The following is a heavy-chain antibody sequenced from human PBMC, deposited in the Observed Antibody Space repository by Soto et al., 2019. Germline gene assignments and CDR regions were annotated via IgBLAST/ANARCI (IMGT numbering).Heavy chain of an antibody. CDR1: GFTVSSNY. J-gene: IGHJ4*02. Sequence: EVQLVESGGGLVQPGGSLRLSCAASGFTVSSNYMSWVRQAPGKGLEWVSVMYSGGSTYYADSVKGRFTISRHNSKNTLYLQMNSLRAEDTAVYYCARTLNWHFDYWGQGTLVTVSS. D-gene: IGHD1-20*01. CDR3: ARTLNWHFDY. CDR2: MYSGGST. V-gene: IGHV3-53*04.